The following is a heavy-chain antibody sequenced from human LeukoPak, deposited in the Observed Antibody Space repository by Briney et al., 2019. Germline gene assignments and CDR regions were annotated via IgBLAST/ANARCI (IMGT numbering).Heavy chain of an antibody. D-gene: IGHD6-6*01. CDR2: INPNSGGT. CDR3: ARRYSSSSYHFDY. V-gene: IGHV1-2*02. Sequence: ASVKVSCKASGYTFTGYYMHWVRQAPGQGLEWMGWINPNSGGTNYAQKFQGRVTMTRDTSISTAYMELSRLRSDDTAVYYCARRYSSSSYHFDYWGQGTLVTVSS. CDR1: GYTFTGYY. J-gene: IGHJ4*02.